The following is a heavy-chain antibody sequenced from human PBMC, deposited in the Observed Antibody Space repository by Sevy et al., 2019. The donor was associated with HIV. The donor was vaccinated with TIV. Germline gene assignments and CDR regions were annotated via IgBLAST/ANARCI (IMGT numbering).Heavy chain of an antibody. CDR3: ARVVGRGEYLIYAYLDY. Sequence: GGSLRLSCAASGFSFSYYPMHWVRQAPGKGLEWVALISYDGVNQYHAASVKGRFTVSRVNSKNTLYMEMNNLRPEDTAVYYCARVVGRGEYLIYAYLDYWGQGTLVTVSS. V-gene: IGHV3-30*01. CDR2: ISYDGVNQ. J-gene: IGHJ4*02. CDR1: GFSFSYYP. D-gene: IGHD2-15*01.